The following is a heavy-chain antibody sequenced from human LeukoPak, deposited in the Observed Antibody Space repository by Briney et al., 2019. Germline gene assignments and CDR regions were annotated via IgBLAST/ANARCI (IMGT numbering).Heavy chain of an antibody. CDR3: AREGRGYYGDFDY. CDR1: GFIFSDHD. J-gene: IGHJ4*02. D-gene: IGHD3-22*01. Sequence: PGGSLRLSSAPSGFIFSDHDTDWIRQAPGKGLEWISYISRSGTTKYYADSVKGRFTISRDNADNSLYLQLNSLRAEDTAVYYCAREGRGYYGDFDYWGQGTLVTVSS. V-gene: IGHV3-11*01. CDR2: ISRSGTTK.